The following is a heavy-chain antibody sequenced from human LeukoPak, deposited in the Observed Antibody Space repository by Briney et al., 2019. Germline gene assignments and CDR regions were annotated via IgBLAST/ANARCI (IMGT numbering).Heavy chain of an antibody. V-gene: IGHV4-31*03. J-gene: IGHJ6*02. CDR1: GGSISSGGYY. Sequence: SETLSLTCTVSGGSISSGGYYWSWIRQHPGKGLEWIGYIYYSGSTYYNPSLKSRVTISVDTSKNQFSLKLSSVTAADTAAYYCAKKSDYYGMDVWGQGTTVTVSS. CDR2: IYYSGST. CDR3: AKKSDYYGMDV.